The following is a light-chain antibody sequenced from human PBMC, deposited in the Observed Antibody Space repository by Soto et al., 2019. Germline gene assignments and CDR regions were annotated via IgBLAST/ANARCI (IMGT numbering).Light chain of an antibody. V-gene: IGKV3-15*01. J-gene: IGKJ4*01. CDR2: GAS. CDR1: QSVSSN. Sequence: EIVMTQSPATLSVSPGERATLSCRASQSVSSNLAWYQQKPGQAPRLLIYGASTRATGIPARFSGSGSGTEFTLTISRLQSEDFAVYYCQQYNNWPPVTFGEGTKVEIK. CDR3: QQYNNWPPVT.